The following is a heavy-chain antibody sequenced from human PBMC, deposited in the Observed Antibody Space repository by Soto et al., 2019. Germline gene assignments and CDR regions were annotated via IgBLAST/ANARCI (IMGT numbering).Heavy chain of an antibody. Sequence: GAAQKISCKGSGYNFAGYWIAWVRQMPGKGLELMGIISPSDSDTRYRPSFQGQVTISADQSINSSYLQWSSLRASDTDMYYCARGGVSTRTCGCWGRGTPVT. D-gene: IGHD6-19*01. CDR1: GYNFAGYW. CDR2: ISPSDSDT. CDR3: ARGGVSTRTCGC. V-gene: IGHV5-51*01. J-gene: IGHJ4*02.